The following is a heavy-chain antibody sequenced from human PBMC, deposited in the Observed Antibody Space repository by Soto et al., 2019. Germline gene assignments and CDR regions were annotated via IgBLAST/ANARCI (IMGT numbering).Heavy chain of an antibody. J-gene: IGHJ3*02. CDR2: INAGNGNT. D-gene: IGHD6-13*01. Sequence: ASVKVSCKASGYTFTSYAMHWVRQAPGQRLEWMGWINAGNGNTTYSQKFQGRVTITRDTSTSTAYMELSSLRSEDTAVYYCAREWESIAAAGPDYDAFDIWGQVTMVTVSS. CDR3: AREWESIAAAGPDYDAFDI. V-gene: IGHV1-3*01. CDR1: GYTFTSYA.